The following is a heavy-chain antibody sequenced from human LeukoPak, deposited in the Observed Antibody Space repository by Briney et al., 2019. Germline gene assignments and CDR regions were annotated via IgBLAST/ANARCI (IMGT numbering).Heavy chain of an antibody. CDR2: ISSSSSYI. V-gene: IGHV3-21*01. D-gene: IGHD3-22*01. CDR3: ARDQTDYYDSSSDGY. J-gene: IGHJ4*02. CDR1: GFTFSSYS. Sequence: GGSLRLSCAASGFTFSSYSMNWVRQAPGKGLEWVSSISSSSSYIYYADSVKGRFTISRDNAKNSLYLQMNSLRAEDTAVYYCARDQTDYYDSSSDGYWGQGTLVTVSS.